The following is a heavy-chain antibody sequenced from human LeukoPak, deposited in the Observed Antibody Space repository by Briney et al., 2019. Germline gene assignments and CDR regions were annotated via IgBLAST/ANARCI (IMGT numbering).Heavy chain of an antibody. CDR2: IYRSGKT. D-gene: IGHD5-18*01. J-gene: IGHJ4*02. V-gene: IGHV4-38-2*02. Sequence: PSETLSLTCTVSGYSISSGYHWAWIRQPPGKGLEWIGAIYRSGKTYYNPSLKSRVTISVDTSKNQFSLKLSSVTAADTAVYYCAREVYYTAMASYYFDYWGQGTLVTVSS. CDR1: GYSISSGYH. CDR3: AREVYYTAMASYYFDY.